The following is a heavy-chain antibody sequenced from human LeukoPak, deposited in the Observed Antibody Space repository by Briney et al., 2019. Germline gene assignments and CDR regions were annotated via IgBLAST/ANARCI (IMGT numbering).Heavy chain of an antibody. V-gene: IGHV1-8*01. Sequence: ASVKVSCKASGYTFTSYDINWVRQATGQGLEWMGWMNPNSGNTGYAQKFQGRVTMTRNTSISTAYMELSSLRSDDTAVYYCARAYGDYDAFDIWGQGTMVTVSS. D-gene: IGHD4-17*01. J-gene: IGHJ3*02. CDR1: GYTFTSYD. CDR3: ARAYGDYDAFDI. CDR2: MNPNSGNT.